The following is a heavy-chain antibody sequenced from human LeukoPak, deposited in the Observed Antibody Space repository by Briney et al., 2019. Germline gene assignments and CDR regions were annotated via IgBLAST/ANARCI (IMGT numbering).Heavy chain of an antibody. CDR3: ARVGLYYYDSSGHRGVNAFDI. V-gene: IGHV4-59*01. J-gene: IGHJ3*02. D-gene: IGHD3-22*01. CDR2: IYYSGST. Sequence: SETLSLTCTVSGGSISSYYWSWIRQPPGKGLEWIGYIYYSGSTNYNPSFKSRVTISVDTSKNQFSLKLSSVTAADTAVYYCARVGLYYYDSSGHRGVNAFDIWGQGTMVTVSS. CDR1: GGSISSYY.